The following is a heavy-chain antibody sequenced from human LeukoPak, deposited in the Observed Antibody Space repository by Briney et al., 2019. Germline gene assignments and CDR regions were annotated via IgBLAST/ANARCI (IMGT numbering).Heavy chain of an antibody. D-gene: IGHD3-22*01. CDR1: GFTFSSYA. CDR3: AREDYYDSFDAFDI. V-gene: IGHV3-30-3*01. J-gene: IGHJ3*02. Sequence: GGSLRLSCTASGFTFSSYAMHWVRQAPGKGLEWVAVISYDGSNKYYADSVKGPFTISRDNSKNTLYLQMNSLRAEDTAVYYCAREDYYDSFDAFDIWGQGTMVTVSS. CDR2: ISYDGSNK.